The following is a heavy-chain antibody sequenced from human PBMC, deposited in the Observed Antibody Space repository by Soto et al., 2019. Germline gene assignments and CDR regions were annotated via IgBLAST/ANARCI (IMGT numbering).Heavy chain of an antibody. D-gene: IGHD3-10*01. CDR2: ISYDGSNK. Sequence: SGGSLRLSCAASGFTFSSYGMHWVRQAPGKGLEWVAVISYDGSNKYYADSVKGRFTISRDNSKNTLYLQMNSLRAEDTAVYYCAKDPLWFGEFVTYWYFDLWGRGTLVTVSS. J-gene: IGHJ2*01. V-gene: IGHV3-30*18. CDR3: AKDPLWFGEFVTYWYFDL. CDR1: GFTFSSYG.